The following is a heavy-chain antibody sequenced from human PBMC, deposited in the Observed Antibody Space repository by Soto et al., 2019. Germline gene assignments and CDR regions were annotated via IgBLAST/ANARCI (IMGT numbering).Heavy chain of an antibody. J-gene: IGHJ6*02. CDR2: ISAYNGNT. D-gene: IGHD3-10*01. CDR1: GYTFTSYG. V-gene: IGHV1-18*01. Sequence: VKVSCKASGYTFTSYGISWVRQAPGQGLEWMGWISAYNGNTNYAQKLQGRVTMTTDTSTSTAYMELRSLRSDDTAVYYCARDLPVRGVIMAYYYYGMDVWGQGTTVTVSS. CDR3: ARDLPVRGVIMAYYYYGMDV.